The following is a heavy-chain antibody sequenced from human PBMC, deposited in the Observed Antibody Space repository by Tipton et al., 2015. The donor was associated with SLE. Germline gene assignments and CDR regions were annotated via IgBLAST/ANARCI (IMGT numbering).Heavy chain of an antibody. D-gene: IGHD2-2*02. J-gene: IGHJ1*01. V-gene: IGHV6-1*01. CDR1: GDSVSSNSTA. CDR2: TYYMSKWYN. Sequence: QLVQSGAEVKPSQTPALTCAISGDSVSSNSTAWNWIRQYPSRGLEWLGRTYYMSKWYNDYAVSVKSRIIINPDTSKNQFSLQLTSVTPEDTAVYYSARGFLYDGFQVWGQFTLVTVSS. CDR3: ARGFLYDGFQV.